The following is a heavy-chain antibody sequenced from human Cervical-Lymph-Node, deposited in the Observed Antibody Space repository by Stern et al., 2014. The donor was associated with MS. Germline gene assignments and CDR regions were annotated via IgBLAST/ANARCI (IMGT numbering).Heavy chain of an antibody. D-gene: IGHD6-19*01. CDR2: IFPDDSDT. J-gene: IGHJ4*02. Sequence: VQLVQSGAEVKKPGESLKISCKGSGYSFTTFWIGWVRQMPGKGLEWIGIIFPDDSDTRDSPSFQGQVNIAADKSTDTAYLQWSSLKASDTATYYCARPLGSGWTAGWYYWGQGTRVTVSS. V-gene: IGHV5-51*03. CDR1: GYSFTTFW. CDR3: ARPLGSGWTAGWYY.